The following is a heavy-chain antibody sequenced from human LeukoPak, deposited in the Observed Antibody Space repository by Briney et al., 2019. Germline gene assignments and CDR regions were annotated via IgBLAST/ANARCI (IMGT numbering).Heavy chain of an antibody. V-gene: IGHV4-59*01. D-gene: IGHD6-13*01. CDR3: ARVQQQLPYYYYYMDV. CDR1: GFTFSDYY. J-gene: IGHJ6*03. Sequence: GSLRLSCAASGFTFSDYYMSWIRQPPGKGLEGIGYIYYSGSTNYNPSLKSRVTISVDTSKNQFSLKLSSVTAADTAVYYCARVQQQLPYYYYYMDVWGKGTTVTVSS. CDR2: IYYSGST.